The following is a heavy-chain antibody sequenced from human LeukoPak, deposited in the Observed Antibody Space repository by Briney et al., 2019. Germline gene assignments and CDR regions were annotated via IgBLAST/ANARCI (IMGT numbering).Heavy chain of an antibody. J-gene: IGHJ4*02. V-gene: IGHV1-69*05. Sequence: SVKVSCKASGGTFSSYAISWVRQAPGQGLEWMGRIIPIFGTANYAQKFQGRVTITTDESTSTAYMELSSLRSEDTAVYYCARDQVRGVIIANPFDYWGQGTLVTVSS. D-gene: IGHD3-10*01. CDR2: IIPIFGTA. CDR1: GGTFSSYA. CDR3: ARDQVRGVIIANPFDY.